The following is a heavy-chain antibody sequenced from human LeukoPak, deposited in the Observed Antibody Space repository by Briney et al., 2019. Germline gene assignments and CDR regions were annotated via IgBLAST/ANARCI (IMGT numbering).Heavy chain of an antibody. D-gene: IGHD6-19*01. V-gene: IGHV3-43*02. Sequence: QPGGSLRLSCAASGFTFSSFGMSWVRQAPGKGLEWVSLISGDGADTYYVDSVKGRFTISRDNSKNSLHLQMNSLRTEDSALYYCAKDSLPGGLAVAGSDDGLDVWGQGTTVTVSS. J-gene: IGHJ6*02. CDR3: AKDSLPGGLAVAGSDDGLDV. CDR1: GFTFSSFG. CDR2: ISGDGADT.